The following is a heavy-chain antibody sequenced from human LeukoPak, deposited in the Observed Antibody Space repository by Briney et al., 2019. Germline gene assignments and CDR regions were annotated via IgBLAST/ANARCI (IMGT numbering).Heavy chain of an antibody. V-gene: IGHV3-30*04. J-gene: IGHJ4*02. CDR2: ISYDGSNK. D-gene: IGHD6-19*01. CDR3: AREKDSSGWYYFDY. Sequence: SCKASGGTFSSYAMSWVRQAPGKGLEWVAVISYDGSNKYYADSVKGRFTISRDNSKNTLYLQMNSLRAEDTAVYYCAREKDSSGWYYFDYWGQGTLVTVSS. CDR1: GGTFSSYA.